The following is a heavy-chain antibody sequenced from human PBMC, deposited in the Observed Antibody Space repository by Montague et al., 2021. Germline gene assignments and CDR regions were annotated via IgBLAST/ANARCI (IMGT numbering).Heavy chain of an antibody. CDR3: VRVFSSWYVGWFDP. V-gene: IGHV4-39*07. Sequence: SETLSLTCTVSGASITSSIYYWGWIRQSPGKGLEWIGSIYYSGNSFYQPSLKSRITMAVDTSKNQFSLKLSSVTAADTAIYYCVRVFSSWYVGWFDPWGQGTLVTVSS. D-gene: IGHD6-13*01. CDR1: GASITSSIYY. CDR2: IYYSGNS. J-gene: IGHJ5*02.